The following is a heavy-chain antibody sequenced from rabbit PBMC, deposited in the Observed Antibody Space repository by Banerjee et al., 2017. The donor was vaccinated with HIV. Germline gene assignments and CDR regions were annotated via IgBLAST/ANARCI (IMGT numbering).Heavy chain of an antibody. Sequence: QEQLVESGGGLVQPGGSLKLSCKASGFDFSSYGVSWVRQAPGKGLEWIGYIDPIFGRTYYASWVNGRFTVSSHNAQNTLYLQLNSLTVADTATYFCVRDLGYDDYSEKGYFNLWGPGTLVTVS. J-gene: IGHJ4*01. CDR3: VRDLGYDDYSEKGYFNL. D-gene: IGHD2-1*01. CDR2: IDPIFGRT. V-gene: IGHV1S47*01. CDR1: GFDFSSYG.